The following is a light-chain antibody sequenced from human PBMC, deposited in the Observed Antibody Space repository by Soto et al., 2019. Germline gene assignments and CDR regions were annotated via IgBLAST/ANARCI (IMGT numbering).Light chain of an antibody. CDR2: DVS. J-gene: IGLJ1*01. CDR3: CSYAGSPYV. CDR1: SSDVGGYNY. V-gene: IGLV2-11*01. Sequence: QSALTQPRSVSGSPGQSVTISCTGTSSDVGGYNYVSWYQQHPGKAPKLMIYDVSERPSGVPDRFSGSKSGNTASLTISGLQAEDEADYYCCSYAGSPYVFGTGIKLTVL.